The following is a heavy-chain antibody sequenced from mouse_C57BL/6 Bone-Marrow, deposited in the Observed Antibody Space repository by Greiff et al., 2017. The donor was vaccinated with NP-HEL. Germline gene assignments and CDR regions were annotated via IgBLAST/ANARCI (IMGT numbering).Heavy chain of an antibody. CDR1: GYTFTSYT. Sequence: QVQLQQSGAELARPGASVKMSCKASGYTFTSYTMHWVKQSPGQGLEWIGYINPSSGYTKYNQKFKDKATLTADKSSSTAYMQLSSLTSKDSAVYYCARKADYSNYYFDYWGQGTTLTVSS. CDR3: ARKADYSNYYFDY. V-gene: IGHV1-4*01. D-gene: IGHD2-5*01. CDR2: INPSSGYT. J-gene: IGHJ2*01.